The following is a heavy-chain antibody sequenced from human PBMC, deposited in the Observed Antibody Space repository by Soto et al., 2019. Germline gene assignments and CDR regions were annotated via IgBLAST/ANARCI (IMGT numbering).Heavy chain of an antibody. D-gene: IGHD3-16*01. CDR3: AGGATAGEPFYYYGRDV. CDR2: ISHNGGT. V-gene: IGHV4-34*01. J-gene: IGHJ6*04. Sequence: SETLSLTCAVYGGSFSGYFWSWIRQPPTKGLEWIGEISHNGGTTYNPSLKSRVTISIDTSKNQFSLRLSSVSAADTAEYYCAGGATAGEPFYYYGRDVGGKGTTDPVSP. CDR1: GGSFSGYF.